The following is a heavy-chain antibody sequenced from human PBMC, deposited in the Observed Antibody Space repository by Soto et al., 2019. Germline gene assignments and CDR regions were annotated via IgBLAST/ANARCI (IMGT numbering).Heavy chain of an antibody. Sequence: ASVKLSCKAPGYTFTNSGIRWLRHAPSQRHKWMGWISAYNGNTNYAQKLQGRVTMTTDTSTSTAYMELRSLRSDDTAVYYCARVFYYDSSGYYSVGFAYWGQGTLVTGSS. CDR2: ISAYNGNT. V-gene: IGHV1-18*01. CDR3: ARVFYYDSSGYYSVGFAY. J-gene: IGHJ4*01. CDR1: GYTFTNSG. D-gene: IGHD3-22*01.